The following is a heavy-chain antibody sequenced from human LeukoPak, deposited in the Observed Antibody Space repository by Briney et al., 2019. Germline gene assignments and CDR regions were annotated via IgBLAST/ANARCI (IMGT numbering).Heavy chain of an antibody. D-gene: IGHD3-22*01. CDR1: GGSFSGYY. V-gene: IGHV4-34*01. J-gene: IGHJ6*02. Sequence: PSETLSLTCAVYGGSFSGYYWSWIRQPPGKGLEWIGEINHSGSTNYNPSLKSRVTISVDTSKNQFSLKLSSVTAGDTAVYYCARHDSSGYYYYYGMDVWGQGTTVTVSS. CDR2: INHSGST. CDR3: ARHDSSGYYYYYGMDV.